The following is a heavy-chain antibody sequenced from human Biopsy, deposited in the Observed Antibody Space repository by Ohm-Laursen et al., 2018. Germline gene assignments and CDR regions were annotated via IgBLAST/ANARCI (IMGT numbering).Heavy chain of an antibody. CDR3: ASRLYGPNPIDY. J-gene: IGHJ4*02. CDR1: SGSFSSNY. D-gene: IGHD2-8*01. V-gene: IGHV4-34*01. Sequence: QTLSLTCAVYSGSFSSNYWTWIRQPPGKGLEWIGEITHSGYTNYNPSLKSRVTVSVDTSKNQFSLKLSSVTAADTAVYYCASRLYGPNPIDYWGQGTLVTVSS. CDR2: ITHSGYT.